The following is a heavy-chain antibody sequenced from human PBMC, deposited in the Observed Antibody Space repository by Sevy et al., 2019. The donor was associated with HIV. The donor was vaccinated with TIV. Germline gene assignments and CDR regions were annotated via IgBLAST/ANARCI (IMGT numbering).Heavy chain of an antibody. CDR1: GYTFIDYF. CDR2: INPNSGDT. Sequence: ASVKVSCKASGYTFIDYFMYWVRQAPGQGLEWVGWINPNSGDTESAQKFQGRVTMTRDTSSSTAYMELSSLRSDDTAVYYCAKIIVGANKYYFYYWGQGTLVTVSS. J-gene: IGHJ4*02. V-gene: IGHV1-2*02. CDR3: AKIIVGANKYYFYY. D-gene: IGHD1-26*01.